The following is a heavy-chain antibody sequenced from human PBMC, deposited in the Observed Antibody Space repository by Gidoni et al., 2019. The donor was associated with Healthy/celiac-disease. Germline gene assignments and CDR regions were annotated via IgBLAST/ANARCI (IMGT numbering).Heavy chain of an antibody. Sequence: VSCKASGYTFTGYYMHWVRQAPGQGLEWMGRINPNSGGTNYAQKFQGRVTMTRDTSISTAYMELSRLRSDDTAVYYCARDLDDFWSGGVVDYWGQGTLVTVSS. CDR1: GYTFTGYY. CDR3: ARDLDDFWSGGVVDY. J-gene: IGHJ4*02. V-gene: IGHV1-2*06. CDR2: INPNSGGT. D-gene: IGHD3-3*01.